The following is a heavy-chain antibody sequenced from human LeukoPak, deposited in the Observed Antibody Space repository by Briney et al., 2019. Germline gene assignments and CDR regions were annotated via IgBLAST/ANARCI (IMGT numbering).Heavy chain of an antibody. V-gene: IGHV4-39*01. Sequence: SETLSLTCTVSGGSISSSSYYWGWIRQPPGKGLEWIGSTYYSGSTYYNPSLKSRVTISVDTSKNQFSLKLSSVTAADTAVYYCARLVAGTAEYFQHWGQGTLVTVSS. CDR3: ARLVAGTAEYFQH. CDR2: TYYSGST. J-gene: IGHJ1*01. D-gene: IGHD6-19*01. CDR1: GGSISSSSYY.